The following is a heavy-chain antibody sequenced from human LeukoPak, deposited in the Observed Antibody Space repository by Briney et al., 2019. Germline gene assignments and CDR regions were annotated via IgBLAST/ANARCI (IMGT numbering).Heavy chain of an antibody. Sequence: GGSLRLSCAAAGFSFSSYSMNWVRQAPGKRLEWIAYISSYTITYYADFVKGRFTISRDNAKKSLDLQMNSLRAEDTAVYYCAKGYGWEASYYYYYMDVWGKGTTVTISS. CDR3: AKGYGWEASYYYYYMDV. V-gene: IGHV3-48*01. CDR1: GFSFSSYS. D-gene: IGHD1-26*01. J-gene: IGHJ6*03. CDR2: ISSYTIT.